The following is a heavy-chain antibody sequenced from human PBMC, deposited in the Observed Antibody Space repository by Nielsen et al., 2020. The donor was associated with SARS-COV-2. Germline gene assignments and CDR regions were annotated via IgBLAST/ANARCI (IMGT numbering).Heavy chain of an antibody. CDR3: ARFGVVAATTGFDNDAFDI. V-gene: IGHV5-10-1*01. CDR1: GYSFTSYW. CDR2: IDPSDSYT. J-gene: IGHJ3*02. Sequence: GESLKISCKGSGYSFTSYWISWVRQMPGKGLEWMGRIDPSDSYTNYSPSFQGHVTISADKSISTAYLQWSSLKASDTAMYYCARFGVVAATTGFDNDAFDIWGQGTMVTVSS. D-gene: IGHD2-15*01.